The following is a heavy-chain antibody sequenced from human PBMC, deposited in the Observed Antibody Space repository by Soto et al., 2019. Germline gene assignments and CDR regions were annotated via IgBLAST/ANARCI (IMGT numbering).Heavy chain of an antibody. Sequence: GGSLRLSCAASGFTFSSYAMSWVRQAPGKGLEWVSAISGSGGSTYYADSVKGRFTISRDNSKNTLYLQMNSLRAEDTAVYYCAKAGSPTVWFGEFHYYFDYWGQGTLVTVSS. J-gene: IGHJ4*02. V-gene: IGHV3-23*01. CDR2: ISGSGGST. CDR3: AKAGSPTVWFGEFHYYFDY. CDR1: GFTFSSYA. D-gene: IGHD3-10*01.